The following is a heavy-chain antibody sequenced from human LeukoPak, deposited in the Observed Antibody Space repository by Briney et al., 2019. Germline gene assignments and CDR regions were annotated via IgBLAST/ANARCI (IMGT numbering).Heavy chain of an antibody. Sequence: AVKVSCKGAGGGFTFSNYGMSWVRQAPGKGLEWVGGLIPIYGSAKYAQKFQGRLTITSDESTRTVYMQLSSLRPEDSAVHYCAGFFYDNSGDAFDLWGPGTMVTVSS. D-gene: IGHD3-22*01. CDR3: AGFFYDNSGDAFDL. J-gene: IGHJ3*01. CDR1: GGGFTFSNYG. CDR2: LIPIYGSA. V-gene: IGHV1-69*01.